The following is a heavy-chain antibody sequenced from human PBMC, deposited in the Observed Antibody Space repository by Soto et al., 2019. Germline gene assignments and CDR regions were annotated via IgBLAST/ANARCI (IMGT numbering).Heavy chain of an antibody. D-gene: IGHD3-10*01. CDR2: IIPIFGTP. CDR3: ARDRDDYGSGNYYNRIDF. CDR1: GGIFSTYA. Sequence: QVQLVQSGAEVKKPGSSVKVSCKASGGIFSTYAISWLRQAPGHGLEWMGGIIPIFGTPNYAQRFQGRVTITADESTTTSYMELSRLKSDDTAVYYCARDRDDYGSGNYYNRIDFWGQGTLVTVSS. V-gene: IGHV1-69*01. J-gene: IGHJ4*02.